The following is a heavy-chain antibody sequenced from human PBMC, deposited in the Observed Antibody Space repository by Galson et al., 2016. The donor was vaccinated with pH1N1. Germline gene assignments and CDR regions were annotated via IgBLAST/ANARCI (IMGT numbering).Heavy chain of an antibody. Sequence: SLRLSCAASGFTFSTYWMHWVRQAPGKGLEWVANINQDGSEKYYVDSVKGRFTISRDNAKNSLFLQMNSLRAEDTAVYYCARKYFDYWGQGTLVSVSS. J-gene: IGHJ4*02. V-gene: IGHV3-7*03. CDR1: GFTFSTYW. CDR3: ARKYFDY. CDR2: INQDGSEK.